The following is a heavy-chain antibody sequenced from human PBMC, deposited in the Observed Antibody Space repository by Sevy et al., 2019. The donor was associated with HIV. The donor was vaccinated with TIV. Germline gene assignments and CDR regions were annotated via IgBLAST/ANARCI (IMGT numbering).Heavy chain of an antibody. CDR2: INSDGSST. Sequence: GGSLRLSCAASGFTFSSYWMHWVRQAPGKGLVWVSRINSDGSSTSYVDSVKGRFTISRDNAKNTLYLQMNSLRAEDTAVYYCARELVLRYFDWWDPNWFDPWGQGTLVTVSS. CDR3: ARELVLRYFDWWDPNWFDP. CDR1: GFTFSSYW. V-gene: IGHV3-74*01. J-gene: IGHJ5*02. D-gene: IGHD3-9*01.